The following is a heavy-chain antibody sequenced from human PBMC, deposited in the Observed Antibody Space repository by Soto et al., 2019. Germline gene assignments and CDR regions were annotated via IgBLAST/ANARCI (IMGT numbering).Heavy chain of an antibody. CDR3: AKDTIFGVVHSRTNWFDP. CDR2: ISGSGGST. D-gene: IGHD3-3*01. J-gene: IGHJ5*02. Sequence: PGGSLRLPCAASGFTFSSHAMSWIRQAPGKGLEWVSAISGSGGSTYYADSVKGRFTISRDNSKNTLYLQMNSLRAEDTAVYYCAKDTIFGVVHSRTNWFDPWGQGTLVTVSS. V-gene: IGHV3-23*01. CDR1: GFTFSSHA.